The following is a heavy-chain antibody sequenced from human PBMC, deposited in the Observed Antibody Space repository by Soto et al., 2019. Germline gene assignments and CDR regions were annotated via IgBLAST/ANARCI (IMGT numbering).Heavy chain of an antibody. CDR2: IYYSGST. CDR3: ARQEYSSSSVFFDY. Sequence: SETLSLTCPVSGGSISSSSYYWGWIRQPPGKGLEWIGSIYYSGSTYYNPSLKSRVTISVDTSKNQFSLKLSSVTAADTAVYYCARQEYSSSSVFFDYWGQGTLVTVSS. V-gene: IGHV4-39*01. D-gene: IGHD6-6*01. J-gene: IGHJ4*02. CDR1: GGSISSSSYY.